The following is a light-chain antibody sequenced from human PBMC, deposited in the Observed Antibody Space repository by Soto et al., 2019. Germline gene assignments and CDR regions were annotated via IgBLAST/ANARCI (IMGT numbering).Light chain of an antibody. CDR1: QSVTGSY. CDR3: QQYGTSRT. CDR2: AAS. J-gene: IGKJ1*01. V-gene: IGKV3-20*01. Sequence: EIVLTRSPGTLSLSPGERATLSCRASQSVTGSYLAWYQQKPGQAPRLLIYAASNRATGIPDRFSGGGSGTDFTLTISRLEPEDFAEYYCQQYGTSRTFGQGTKVEIK.